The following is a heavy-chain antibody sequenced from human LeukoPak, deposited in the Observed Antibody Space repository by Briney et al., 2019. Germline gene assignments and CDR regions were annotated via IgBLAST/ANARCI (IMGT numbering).Heavy chain of an antibody. CDR2: IRYEGSNK. Sequence: PGGSLRLSCAASGFTFSSYGMHWVRQAPGKGLEWVAFIRYEGSNKYYADSVKGRFTISRDNSKNTLYLQMNSLRAEDTAVYYCAKVFPIVVVPAAKVDPWGQGTLVTVSS. J-gene: IGHJ5*02. CDR3: AKVFPIVVVPAAKVDP. D-gene: IGHD2-2*01. CDR1: GFTFSSYG. V-gene: IGHV3-30*02.